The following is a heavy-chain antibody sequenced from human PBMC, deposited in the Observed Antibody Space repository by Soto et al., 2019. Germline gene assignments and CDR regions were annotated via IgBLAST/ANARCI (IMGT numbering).Heavy chain of an antibody. J-gene: IGHJ6*02. CDR3: ARDVGDTASRRYYYGVDV. V-gene: IGHV6-1*01. CDR2: TYYRSKWYN. D-gene: IGHD5-18*01. CDR1: GDSVSSNSAA. Sequence: LSLTCAISGDSVSSNSAAWNWIRQSPSRGLEWLGRTYYRSKWYNDYAVSVKSRITINPDTSKNQFSLQLNSVTPEDTAVYYCARDVGDTASRRYYYGVDVWGQGTTVTVSS.